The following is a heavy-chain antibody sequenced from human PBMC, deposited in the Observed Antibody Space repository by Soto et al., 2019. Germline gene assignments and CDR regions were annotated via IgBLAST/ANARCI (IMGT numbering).Heavy chain of an antibody. CDR2: INPSGDGT. V-gene: IGHV1-46*02. D-gene: IGHD4-17*01. Sequence: QVQLVQSGAEVKKPGASVKVSCKAFGYTFNAFYMHWVRQAPGQGPEWMGVINPSGDGTSYAQKFQGRATMTRDTSASTVYMELSSLGSEDTAVYYCATVALGYDYADVWGQGTTVTVSS. J-gene: IGHJ6*02. CDR3: ATVALGYDYADV. CDR1: GYTFNAFY.